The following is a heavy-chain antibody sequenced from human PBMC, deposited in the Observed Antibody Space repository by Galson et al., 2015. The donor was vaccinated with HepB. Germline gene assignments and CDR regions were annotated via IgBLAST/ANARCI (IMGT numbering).Heavy chain of an antibody. V-gene: IGHV3-30-3*01. Sequence: SLRLSCATSGFSFNYFPMHWVRQAPGKGLEWVAVISYTGSYTDYADFGRGRFTISRDNSKNALYLQMNSLHQGPIGLPPGTLLQEHLWG. CDR3: TLLQEHL. J-gene: IGHJ6*01. CDR1: GFSFNYFP. CDR2: ISYTGSYT.